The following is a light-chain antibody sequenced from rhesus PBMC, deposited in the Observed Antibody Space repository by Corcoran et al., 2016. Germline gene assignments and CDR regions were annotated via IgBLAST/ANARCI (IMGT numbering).Light chain of an antibody. CDR2: GAS. Sequence: ETVVTQSPATLSLSPGERATLSCRASQSVCIYLAWYQQKPGQAPRLLLYGASSRATGIPDRFSGSGAGKDFTLSISSLEDEDVGIYYCQQSSNLFTFGPGTKLDIK. CDR1: QSVCIY. CDR3: QQSSNLFT. J-gene: IGKJ3*01. V-gene: IGKV3-24*04.